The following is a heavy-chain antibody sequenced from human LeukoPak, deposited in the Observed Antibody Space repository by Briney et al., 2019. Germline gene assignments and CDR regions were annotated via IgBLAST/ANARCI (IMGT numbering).Heavy chain of an antibody. V-gene: IGHV3-48*01. Sequence: GGSLRLSCAASGFTFSSYSMNWVRQAPGKGLEWVSYISGSSPIMSSSRSTIYYADSVKGRFTISRDNAKNSLYLQMNSLRAEDTAVYYCAMGNKRSTAGAGGNSRRFDYWGQGTLVTVSS. D-gene: IGHD4-23*01. J-gene: IGHJ4*02. CDR3: AMGNKRSTAGAGGNSRRFDY. CDR1: GFTFSSYS. CDR2: ISGSSPIMSSSRSTI.